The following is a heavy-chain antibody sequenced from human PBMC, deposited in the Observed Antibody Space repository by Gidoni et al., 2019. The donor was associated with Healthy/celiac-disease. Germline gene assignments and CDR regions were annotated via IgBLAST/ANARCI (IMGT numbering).Heavy chain of an antibody. CDR3: AREQRYCSGGSCTATFDY. CDR1: GYTFTGYY. V-gene: IGHV1-2*02. J-gene: IGHJ4*02. Sequence: QVQLVQSGAEVKKPGASVKVSCKASGYTFTGYYMHWVRQAPGQGLEWMGWINPNSGGTNYAQKFQGRVTMTRDTSISTAYMELSRLRSDDTAVYYCAREQRYCSGGSCTATFDYWGQGTLVTVSS. D-gene: IGHD2-15*01. CDR2: INPNSGGT.